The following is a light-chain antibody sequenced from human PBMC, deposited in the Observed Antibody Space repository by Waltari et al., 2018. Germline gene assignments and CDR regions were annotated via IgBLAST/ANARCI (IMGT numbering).Light chain of an antibody. CDR1: QSVSRY. J-gene: IGKJ1*01. Sequence: EIVLTQSPGTLSLSPGERATLSCWASQSVSRYLAWYQQKPGQAPRLLIYGASTRAAGIPDRFSGSGSGTDFSLTISRLEAEDFAVYYCQHHVRLPATFGQGTKVEIK. V-gene: IGKV3-20*01. CDR3: QHHVRLPAT. CDR2: GAS.